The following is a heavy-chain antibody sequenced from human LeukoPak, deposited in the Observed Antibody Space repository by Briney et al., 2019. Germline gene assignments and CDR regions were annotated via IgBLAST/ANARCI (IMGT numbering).Heavy chain of an antibody. CDR3: ARHFGYCSGGSCYTNWFDP. D-gene: IGHD2-15*01. CDR1: GYSFTTYW. Sequence: GESLKISCEGSGYSFTTYWIGWVRQMPGKGLEWMGIIYPGDSDTRYSPSFQGQVTISADKSISTAYLQWSSLKASDTAMYYCARHFGYCSGGSCYTNWFDPWGQGTLVTVSS. V-gene: IGHV5-51*01. CDR2: IYPGDSDT. J-gene: IGHJ5*02.